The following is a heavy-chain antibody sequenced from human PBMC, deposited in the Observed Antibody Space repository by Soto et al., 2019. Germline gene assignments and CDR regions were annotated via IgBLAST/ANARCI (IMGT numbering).Heavy chain of an antibody. CDR2: IYYSGST. CDR1: GGSISSYY. J-gene: IGHJ6*02. Sequence: PSETLSLTCTVSGGSISSYYWSWIRQPPGKGLEWIGYIYYSGSTNYNPSLKSRVTISVDTSKNQFSLKLSSVTAADTAVYYCARGYTGNYYYYGMDVWGQGTTVTVSS. D-gene: IGHD1-26*01. CDR3: ARGYTGNYYYYGMDV. V-gene: IGHV4-59*01.